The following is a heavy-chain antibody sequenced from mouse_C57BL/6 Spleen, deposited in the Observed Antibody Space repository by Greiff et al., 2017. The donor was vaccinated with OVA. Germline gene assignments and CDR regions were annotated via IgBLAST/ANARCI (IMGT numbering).Heavy chain of an antibody. J-gene: IGHJ4*01. CDR2: INPNNGGT. Sequence: EVQLQQSGPELVKPGASVKISCKASGYTFTDYYMNWVKQSHGKSLEWIGDINPNNGGTSYNQKFKGKATLTVDKSSSTAYMELRSLTSEDSAVYYCATYYYGSSLYAMDYWGQGTSVTVSS. D-gene: IGHD1-1*01. CDR3: ATYYYGSSLYAMDY. V-gene: IGHV1-26*01. CDR1: GYTFTDYY.